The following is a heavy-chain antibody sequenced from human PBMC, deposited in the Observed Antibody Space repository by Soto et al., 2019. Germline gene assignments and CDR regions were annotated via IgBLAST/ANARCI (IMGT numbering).Heavy chain of an antibody. Sequence: SETLSLTCTVSGGSISRGDYYWSWIRQPPGKGLEWIGYIYYSGSTYYNPSLKSRVTISVDTSKNQFSLKLSSVTAADTAVYYCARGLPGYSYGLDYWGQGTLVTVSS. CDR3: ARGLPGYSYGLDY. CDR2: IYYSGST. V-gene: IGHV4-30-4*01. CDR1: GGSISRGDYY. D-gene: IGHD5-18*01. J-gene: IGHJ4*02.